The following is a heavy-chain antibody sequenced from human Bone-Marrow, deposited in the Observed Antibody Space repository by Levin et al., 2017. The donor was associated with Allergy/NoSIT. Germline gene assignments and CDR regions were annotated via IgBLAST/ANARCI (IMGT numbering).Heavy chain of an antibody. D-gene: IGHD5-24*01. CDR3: ARDLGGYNSPFHYFDY. Sequence: ASVKVSCKASGYTFTSYGISWVRQAPGQGLEWMGWISAYNGNTNYAQKLQGRVTMTTDTSTSTAYMELRSLRSDDTAVYYCARDLGGYNSPFHYFDYWGQGTLVTVSS. CDR2: ISAYNGNT. CDR1: GYTFTSYG. V-gene: IGHV1-18*01. J-gene: IGHJ4*02.